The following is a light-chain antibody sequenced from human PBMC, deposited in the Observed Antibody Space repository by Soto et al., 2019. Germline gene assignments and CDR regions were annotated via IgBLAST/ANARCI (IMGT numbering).Light chain of an antibody. CDR2: DTS. CDR3: SLSDSGVRV. CDR1: TGNVTSNHY. Sequence: QAVVTQDPSVTVSPGGTVTLTCDSSTGNVTSNHYPYWFQQKPGQAPRALIYDTSGKHSLTPARFSGSLLGGKPALILSGAQPEDEADYYCSLSDSGVRVFGGGTNLTVL. J-gene: IGLJ3*02. V-gene: IGLV7-46*01.